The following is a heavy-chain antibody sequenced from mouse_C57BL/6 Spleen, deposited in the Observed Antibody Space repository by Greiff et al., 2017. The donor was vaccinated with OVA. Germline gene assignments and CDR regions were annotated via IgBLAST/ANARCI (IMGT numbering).Heavy chain of an antibody. V-gene: IGHV1-64*01. CDR2: IHPNSGST. J-gene: IGHJ3*01. D-gene: IGHD2-4*01. Sequence: QVQLKQSGAELVKPGASVKLSCKASGYTFTSYWMHWVKQRPGQGLEWIGMIHPNSGSTNYNEKFKSKATLTVDKSSSTAYMQLSSLTSEDSAVYYCARDDYEVAYWGQGTLVTVSA. CDR3: ARDDYEVAY. CDR1: GYTFTSYW.